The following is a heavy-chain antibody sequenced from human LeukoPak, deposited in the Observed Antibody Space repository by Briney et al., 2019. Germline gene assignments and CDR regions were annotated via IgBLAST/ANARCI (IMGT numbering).Heavy chain of an antibody. D-gene: IGHD5-18*01. CDR3: ARAGYSYGPYYYGMDV. CDR1: GGTFSSYT. J-gene: IGHJ6*02. Sequence: GASVKVSCKASGGTFSSYTISWVRQAPGQGLEWMGRIIPILGIANYAQEFQGRVTITADKSTSTAYMELSSLRSEDTAAYYCARAGYSYGPYYYGMDVWGQGTTVTVSS. CDR2: IIPILGIA. V-gene: IGHV1-69*02.